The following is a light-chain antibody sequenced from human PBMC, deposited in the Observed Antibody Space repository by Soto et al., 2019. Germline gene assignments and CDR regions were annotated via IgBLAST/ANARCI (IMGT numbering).Light chain of an antibody. CDR1: QSVQTW. J-gene: IGKJ1*01. CDR3: QQYNNYFT. Sequence: IQLTQSPSTPSASVGDRVTITCRASQSVQTWLAWFQQKPGKAPKLLIYKATTLETGVPSRFSGSGSETEFTLTISSLQPDDLGTYYCQQYNNYFTFGQGTKVDIK. CDR2: KAT. V-gene: IGKV1-5*03.